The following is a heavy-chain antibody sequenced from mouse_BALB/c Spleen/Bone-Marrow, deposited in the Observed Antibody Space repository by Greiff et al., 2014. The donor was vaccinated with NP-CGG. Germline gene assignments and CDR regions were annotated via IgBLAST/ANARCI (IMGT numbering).Heavy chain of an antibody. V-gene: IGHV1-20*02. CDR2: IYPYNGDT. Sequence: VQLQQPGPELVKPGASVKISCKASGYSFTGFFLNWVMQSRGKSLEWIGRIYPYNGDTFYNPKFEGKATLTVDKSSSTAHMELRSLASEDSAVYYCARVYDYDAWFAYWGQGTLVTVSA. CDR1: GYSFTGFF. D-gene: IGHD2-4*01. CDR3: ARVYDYDAWFAY. J-gene: IGHJ3*01.